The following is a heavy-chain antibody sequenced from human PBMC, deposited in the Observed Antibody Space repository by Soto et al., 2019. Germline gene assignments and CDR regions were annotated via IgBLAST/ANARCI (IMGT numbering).Heavy chain of an antibody. CDR2: INHSGST. CDR3: ASPLLGYCSGGSCYAAHGDMDV. V-gene: IGHV4-34*01. J-gene: IGHJ6*03. Sequence: SETLSLTCAVYGGSFSGYYWSWIRQPPGKGLEWIGEINHSGSTNYNPSLKSRVTISVDTSKNQFSLKLSSVTAADTAVYYCASPLLGYCSGGSCYAAHGDMDVWGKGTTVTVSS. D-gene: IGHD2-15*01. CDR1: GGSFSGYY.